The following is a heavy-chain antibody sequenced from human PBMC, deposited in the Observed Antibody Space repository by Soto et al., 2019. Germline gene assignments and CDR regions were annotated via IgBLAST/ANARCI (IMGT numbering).Heavy chain of an antibody. CDR1: GFTLSSYW. V-gene: IGHV3-7*04. D-gene: IGHD2-8*02. CDR3: ARYLSSGPIDY. Sequence: EVQLVESGGGLVQPGGSLRLSCAASGFTLSSYWMTWVRQHAGRGLEWVANINQDESQKYYVDSVKGRFAISRDNAKNSLYLQMNSLMVEDTAVYYCARYLSSGPIDYWGQGTLVTVSS. CDR2: INQDESQK. J-gene: IGHJ4*02.